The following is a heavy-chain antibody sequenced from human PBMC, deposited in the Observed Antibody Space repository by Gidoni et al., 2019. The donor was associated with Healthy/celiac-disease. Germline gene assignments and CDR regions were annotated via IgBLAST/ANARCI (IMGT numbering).Heavy chain of an antibody. V-gene: IGHV3-48*02. CDR1: GFTFSSYS. Sequence: EVQLVESGGGLVQPGGSLRLSCAASGFTFSSYSMNWVRQAPGKGLEWVSYISSSSSTIYYADSVKGRFTISRDNAKNSLYLQMNSLRDEDTAVYYCARWDSSTSWNVRGGVYWGQGTLVTVSS. J-gene: IGHJ4*02. CDR3: ARWDSSTSWNVRGGVY. CDR2: ISSSSSTI. D-gene: IGHD2-2*01.